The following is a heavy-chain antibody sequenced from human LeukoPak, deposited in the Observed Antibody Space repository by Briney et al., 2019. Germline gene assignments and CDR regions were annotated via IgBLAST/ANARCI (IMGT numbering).Heavy chain of an antibody. V-gene: IGHV3-21*01. CDR3: AREIYDFWSGECDY. J-gene: IGHJ4*02. Sequence: PGGSLRLSCAASGFTFSSHSMNWVRQAPGKGLEWVSSISSSSSYIYYADSVKGRFTISRDNAKNSLYLQMNSLRAEDTAVYYCAREIYDFWSGECDYWGQGTLVTVSS. CDR2: ISSSSSYI. D-gene: IGHD3-3*01. CDR1: GFTFSSHS.